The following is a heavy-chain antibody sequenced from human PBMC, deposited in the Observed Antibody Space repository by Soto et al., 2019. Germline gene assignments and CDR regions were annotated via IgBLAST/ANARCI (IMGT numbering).Heavy chain of an antibody. CDR1: GFTFSSYS. V-gene: IGHV3-48*02. J-gene: IGHJ3*02. Sequence: EVQLVESGGGLVQPGGSLRLSCAASGFTFSSYSMNWVRQAPGKGLEWVSYISSSSSTIYYADSVKGRFTISRDNAKNSLYPQMNSLRDEDTAVYYCAREVLAFDIWGQGTMVTVSS. CDR3: AREVLAFDI. CDR2: ISSSSSTI.